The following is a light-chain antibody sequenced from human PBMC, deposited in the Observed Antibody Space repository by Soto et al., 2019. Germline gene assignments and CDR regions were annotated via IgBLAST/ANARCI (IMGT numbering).Light chain of an antibody. CDR2: AAT. Sequence: DIQMTQSPSSLSASVGDRVTITCRASQSISAHLNWYQQKPGKAPKVLIYAATNLESGVPSRFSGSGSGTEFTLTICSLQPEDFATYYCPQCYTTPGTFGQGTNVE. CDR3: PQCYTTPGT. J-gene: IGKJ1*01. CDR1: QSISAH. V-gene: IGKV1-39*01.